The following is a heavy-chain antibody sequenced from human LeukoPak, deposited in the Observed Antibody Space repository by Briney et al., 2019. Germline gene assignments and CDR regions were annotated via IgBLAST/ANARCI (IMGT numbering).Heavy chain of an antibody. V-gene: IGHV3-7*01. CDR2: IKQDGSEK. J-gene: IGHJ4*02. CDR3: ARGRRSALYYFDY. CDR1: GFTFSSYW. D-gene: IGHD4-17*01. Sequence: PGGSLRLSCAASGFTFSSYWMSWVRQAPGKGLEWVANIKQDGSEKYYVDSVKGRFTISRDNAKNSLYLQMNSLRAEDTAVYYCARGRRSALYYFDYWGQGTLVTVSS.